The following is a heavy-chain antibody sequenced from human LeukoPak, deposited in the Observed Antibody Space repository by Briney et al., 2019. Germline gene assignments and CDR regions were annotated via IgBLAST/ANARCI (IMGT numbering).Heavy chain of an antibody. D-gene: IGHD3-10*01. CDR1: GFSVTNGW. CDR3: TTATVVWGVSAY. Sequence: GGSLRLSCSASGFSVTNGWMSWVRQAPGEGVGWVCRIKDRADGGTTAYAAPVKGRFTISREDSKNTVYLEMNSLKTEDTAVYFCTTATVVWGVSAYWGQGTLVTVSS. J-gene: IGHJ4*02. V-gene: IGHV3-15*01. CDR2: IKDRADGGTT.